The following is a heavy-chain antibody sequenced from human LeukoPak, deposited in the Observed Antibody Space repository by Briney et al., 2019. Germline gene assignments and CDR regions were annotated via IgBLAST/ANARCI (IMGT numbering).Heavy chain of an antibody. D-gene: IGHD2-2*01. J-gene: IGHJ3*02. CDR3: ARDWCSRCYTGKPIDI. V-gene: IGHV3-7*03. CDR1: GFNFSRFH. Sequence: PGGSLRLSCAASGFNFSRFHMSWVRQTPGKGLEWVAYIQADGSEKNYVDSVKGRFTISRDNAENPLYLQMTSLRAEDTAVYYCARDWCSRCYTGKPIDIWGQGTMVTVSS. CDR2: IQADGSEK.